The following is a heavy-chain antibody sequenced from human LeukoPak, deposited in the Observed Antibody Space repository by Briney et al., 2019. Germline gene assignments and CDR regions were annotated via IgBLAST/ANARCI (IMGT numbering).Heavy chain of an antibody. Sequence: AGSLRLSCAASGITFSTYAMTWVRQAPGKGLEWVSSIRGSGGGTDYADSVKGRFTISRDNSRDTLFLQMNSLRAEDTALYYCTGDPNGDYVGAFDMWGPGTMVTVSS. CDR3: TGDPNGDYVGAFDM. V-gene: IGHV3-23*01. J-gene: IGHJ3*02. CDR2: IRGSGGGT. D-gene: IGHD4-17*01. CDR1: GITFSTYA.